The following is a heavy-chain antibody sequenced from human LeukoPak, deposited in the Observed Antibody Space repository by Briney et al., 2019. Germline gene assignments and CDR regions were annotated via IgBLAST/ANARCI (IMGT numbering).Heavy chain of an antibody. CDR1: GYTFTSYY. J-gene: IGHJ4*02. D-gene: IGHD3-16*01. CDR2: INPSGGST. CDR3: AREGTLGELFPDDH. Sequence: GASVKVSCKASGYTFTSYYMHWVRQAPGQGLEWMGIINPSGGSTTYAQKFQDRVTLTRDTSTSTVYMELSSLRSEDTAVYYCAREGTLGELFPDDHWGQGTLVTVSS. V-gene: IGHV1-46*01.